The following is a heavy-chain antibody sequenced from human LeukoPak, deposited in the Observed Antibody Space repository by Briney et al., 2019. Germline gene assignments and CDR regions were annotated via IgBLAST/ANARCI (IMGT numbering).Heavy chain of an antibody. CDR2: ISAYNGNT. J-gene: IGHJ5*02. CDR1: GYTFTSYD. V-gene: IGHV1-18*01. D-gene: IGHD3-9*01. CDR3: ARVMSGLRYFDWLLEFNWFDP. Sequence: APVKVSCKASGYTFTSYDISWVRQAPGQGLEWMGWISAYNGNTNYAQKLQGRVAMTTDTSTSTAYMELRSLRSDDTAVYYCARVMSGLRYFDWLLEFNWFDPWGQGTLVTVSS.